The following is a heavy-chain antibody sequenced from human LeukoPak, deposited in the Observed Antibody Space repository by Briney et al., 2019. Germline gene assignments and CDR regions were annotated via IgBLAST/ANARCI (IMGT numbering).Heavy chain of an antibody. Sequence: ASVKVSCKASGYTFTSYDINWVRQATAQGLEWMGWINPNSGGTNYAQKFQGRVTMTRDTSISTAYMQLSRLRSDDTAVYYCARNTYYDFWSGYYYYYYYMDGWSKGTSVTVSS. CDR2: INPNSGGT. CDR3: ARNTYYDFWSGYYYYYYYMDG. J-gene: IGHJ6*03. CDR1: GYTFTSYD. V-gene: IGHV1-2*02. D-gene: IGHD3-3*01.